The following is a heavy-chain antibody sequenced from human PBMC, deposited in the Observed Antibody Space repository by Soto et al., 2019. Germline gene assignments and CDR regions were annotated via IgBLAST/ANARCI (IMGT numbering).Heavy chain of an antibody. Sequence: QITLKESGPTLVKPTQTLTLTCTFSGFSLSTSGVGVGWIRQPPGKALEWLALIYWDDDKRYSPSLRSRLTIRRDSSTNQVVLTMTNIDPVDTATYPCIQSRCGGDGLQSYASHYSYGMDVWGRGTTVTVSS. CDR1: GFSLSTSGVG. V-gene: IGHV2-5*02. CDR2: IYWDDDK. CDR3: IQSRCGGDGLQSYASHYSYGMDV. D-gene: IGHD2-21*02. J-gene: IGHJ6*02.